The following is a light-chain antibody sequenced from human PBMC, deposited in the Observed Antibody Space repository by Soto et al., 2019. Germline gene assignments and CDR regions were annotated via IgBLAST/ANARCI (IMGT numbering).Light chain of an antibody. V-gene: IGKV3-15*01. J-gene: IGKJ1*01. Sequence: EIMMTQSPATLSLSPGKTSTLCCRASQSVSNNLAWFQQKPGQVPRLLIYGASNRATGVSARFSGSGSGTEFTLTISSVQSEDFAXYYCQQYHYWWTFGQGTKVDIK. CDR2: GAS. CDR3: QQYHYWWT. CDR1: QSVSNN.